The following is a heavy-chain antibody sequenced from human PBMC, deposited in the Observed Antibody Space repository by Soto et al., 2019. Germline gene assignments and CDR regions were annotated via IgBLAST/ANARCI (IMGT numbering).Heavy chain of an antibody. CDR3: ASLSGGRFLDKGDY. D-gene: IGHD3-3*01. Sequence: QVQLHQWGAGLLKPSEILSLTCAVYNGSFMGYYWTWVRQPPGKGLEWIGEINHVGSPNYNPSLKSRVAISIETSKQQFSLRLNSLTAADTAVYYCASLSGGRFLDKGDYWGQGIQVTVSS. J-gene: IGHJ4*02. CDR1: NGSFMGYY. CDR2: INHVGSP. V-gene: IGHV4-34*01.